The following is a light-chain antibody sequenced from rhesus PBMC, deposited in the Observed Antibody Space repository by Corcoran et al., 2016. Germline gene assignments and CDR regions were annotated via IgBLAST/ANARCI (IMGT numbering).Light chain of an antibody. Sequence: DIQMTQSPSSLSASVGDRVIITCRASQDITTSFTWYQQQPGKFPKRLINKTCSLESGVPSRFSGIGSVTDFTLTISSLQPEDFATYYCLQYNTDPPTFGQGTRVEIK. J-gene: IGKJ1*01. V-gene: IGKV1-43*02. CDR2: KTC. CDR1: QDITTS. CDR3: LQYNTDPPT.